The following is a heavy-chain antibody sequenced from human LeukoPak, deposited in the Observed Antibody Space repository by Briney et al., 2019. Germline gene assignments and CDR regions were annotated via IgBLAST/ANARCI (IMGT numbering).Heavy chain of an antibody. V-gene: IGHV3-7*01. CDR2: IKEDGSEK. J-gene: IGHJ3*02. CDR1: GFTFSTYW. Sequence: GGSLRLSCAASGFTFSTYWMSWVRQAPGKGLEWVANIKEDGSEKYYVDSVKGRFTISRDNAKNSLYLQMNSLRAKDTAVYYCARYEITKIVEDAFDIWGQGTMVTVSS. CDR3: ARYEITKIVEDAFDI. D-gene: IGHD3-22*01.